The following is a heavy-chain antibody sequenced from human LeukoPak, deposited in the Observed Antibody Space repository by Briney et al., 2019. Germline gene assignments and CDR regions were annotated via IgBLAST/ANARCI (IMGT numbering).Heavy chain of an antibody. CDR3: ARELYGSRVIPSSYGMDV. Sequence: ASVKVSCKASGYTFTSYGISWVRQAPGQGLEWMGWISAYNGNTNYAQKLQGRVTMTTDTSTSTAYMELRSLRSDDTAVYYCARELYGSRVIPSSYGMDVWGQGTTVTVSS. D-gene: IGHD2-21*01. J-gene: IGHJ6*02. CDR1: GYTFTSYG. CDR2: ISAYNGNT. V-gene: IGHV1-18*01.